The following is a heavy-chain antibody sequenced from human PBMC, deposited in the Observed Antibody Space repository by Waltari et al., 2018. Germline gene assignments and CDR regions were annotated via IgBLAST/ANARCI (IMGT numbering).Heavy chain of an antibody. D-gene: IGHD2-21*02. J-gene: IGHJ4*02. Sequence: EVQLVESGGGLVQPGGSLKLSCAASGFPFSGPAMHWVRQASGKGLEWVGRIRSKANSYATAYAASVKGRFTISRDDSKNTAYLQMNSLKTEDTAVYYCTRRDDSRDYWGQGTLVTVSS. V-gene: IGHV3-73*01. CDR1: GFPFSGPA. CDR2: IRSKANSYAT. CDR3: TRRDDSRDY.